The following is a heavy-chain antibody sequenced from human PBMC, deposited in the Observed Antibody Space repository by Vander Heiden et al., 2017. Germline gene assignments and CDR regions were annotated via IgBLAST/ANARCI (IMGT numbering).Heavy chain of an antibody. CDR1: GYTFTSYG. CDR3: ARESGFWSGYYGGYYYYGMDV. D-gene: IGHD3-3*01. Sequence: QVQLVQSGAEVKKPGASVKVSCKASGYTFTSYGISWVRQAPGQGLEWMGWISAYNGNTNYAQKLQGRVTMTTDTSTSTAYMELRSLRSDDTAVYYCARESGFWSGYYGGYYYYGMDVWGQGTTVTVSS. CDR2: ISAYNGNT. V-gene: IGHV1-18*01. J-gene: IGHJ6*02.